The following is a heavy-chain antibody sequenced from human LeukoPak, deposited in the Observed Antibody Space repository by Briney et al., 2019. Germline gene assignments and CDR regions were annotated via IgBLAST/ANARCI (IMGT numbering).Heavy chain of an antibody. Sequence: GGSLRLSCAASGFTFSSYVMSWVRQAPGKGLEWVSAISGGGGSTYYADSVKGRFTISRDNSKSTVYLQMNSLRAEDTAVYYCARVRGEYYFDYWGQGTLVTVSS. J-gene: IGHJ4*02. D-gene: IGHD3-10*01. CDR1: GFTFSSYV. CDR2: ISGGGGST. V-gene: IGHV3-23*01. CDR3: ARVRGEYYFDY.